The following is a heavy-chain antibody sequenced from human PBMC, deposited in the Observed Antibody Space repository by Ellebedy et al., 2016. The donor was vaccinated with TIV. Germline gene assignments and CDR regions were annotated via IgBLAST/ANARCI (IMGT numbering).Heavy chain of an antibody. Sequence: SETLSLXXTVSGGSISSSSYYWGWIRQPPGKGLEWIGSIYYSGSTYYNPSLKSRVTMSVDTSKNQFSLKLSSVTAADTAVYYCARGLQDYMWRRDDYWGQGTLVTVSS. D-gene: IGHD4-11*01. CDR2: IYYSGST. V-gene: IGHV4-39*07. J-gene: IGHJ4*02. CDR1: GGSISSSSYY. CDR3: ARGLQDYMWRRDDY.